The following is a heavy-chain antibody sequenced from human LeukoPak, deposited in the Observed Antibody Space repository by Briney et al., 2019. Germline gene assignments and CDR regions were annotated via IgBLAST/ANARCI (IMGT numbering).Heavy chain of an antibody. V-gene: IGHV3-11*04. CDR2: ISSSGRTI. CDR1: GFTFSAYY. Sequence: GGSLRLSCAASGFTFSAYYMNWIRRAPGKGLEWVSYISSSGRTIYYADSVKGRFTISRDNTKNSLYLQMNGLRAEDTAVYYCARRSYWNDVLDYWGQGTLVTVSS. D-gene: IGHD1-1*01. J-gene: IGHJ4*02. CDR3: ARRSYWNDVLDY.